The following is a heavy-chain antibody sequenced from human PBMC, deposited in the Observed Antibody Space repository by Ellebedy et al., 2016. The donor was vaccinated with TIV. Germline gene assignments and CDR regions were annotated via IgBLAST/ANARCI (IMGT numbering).Heavy chain of an antibody. D-gene: IGHD3-9*01. V-gene: IGHV3-74*01. Sequence: PGGSLRLSCAASGFTFSSHWMHWVRQAPGKGLVWISRISSDGSTTSYADSVEGRFTISRDNDKNTLNLQMNSLRVEDTAVYYCARAGHYDILTGYFDYWGQGTLVTVSS. CDR1: GFTFSSHW. J-gene: IGHJ4*02. CDR2: ISSDGSTT. CDR3: ARAGHYDILTGYFDY.